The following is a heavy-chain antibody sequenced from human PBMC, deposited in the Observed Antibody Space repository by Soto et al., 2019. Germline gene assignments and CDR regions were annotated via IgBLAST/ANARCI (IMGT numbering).Heavy chain of an antibody. CDR1: GYTFTSYH. J-gene: IGHJ4*02. V-gene: IGHV1-46*03. Sequence: GASVKVSCKASGYTFTSYHVHWVRQAPGQGLEWMGIINPSNGDTDYPQKFLGRVTVTMDTSTSTVYMELSSLTSDDTAVFYCAREPPASLYLDYWGRGTLVTVSS. CDR3: AREPPASLYLDY. CDR2: INPSNGDT. D-gene: IGHD2-15*01.